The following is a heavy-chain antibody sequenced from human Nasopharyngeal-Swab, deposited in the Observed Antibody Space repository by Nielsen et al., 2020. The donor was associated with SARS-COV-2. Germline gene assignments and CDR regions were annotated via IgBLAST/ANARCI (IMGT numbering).Heavy chain of an antibody. J-gene: IGHJ6*02. CDR1: GFRFSSYG. D-gene: IGHD4-23*01. Sequence: GASLKISCAASGFRFSSYGMNWVRQAAGKGLEWVAVMSHDGSNEDYADSVKGRFTVSRDDSKNLFYLQMNSLRVEDTAVYFCAKFLTVPPVVTFSYGMDVWGQGTTVTVSS. V-gene: IGHV3-30*18. CDR3: AKFLTVPPVVTFSYGMDV. CDR2: MSHDGSNE.